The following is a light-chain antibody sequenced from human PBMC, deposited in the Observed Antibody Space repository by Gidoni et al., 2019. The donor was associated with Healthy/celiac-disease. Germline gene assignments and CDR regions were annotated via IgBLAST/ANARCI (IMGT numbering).Light chain of an antibody. CDR3: QQSYSTPQYT. Sequence: DIHMTQSPSSLSASVGDRVTITCRASQSISSYLNWYQQKPGKAPKLLIYAASSLQSGVPSRFSCSGSGTDFTITISSLQPEDFATYYCQQSYSTPQYTFGQGTKLEIK. V-gene: IGKV1-39*01. CDR2: AAS. J-gene: IGKJ2*01. CDR1: QSISSY.